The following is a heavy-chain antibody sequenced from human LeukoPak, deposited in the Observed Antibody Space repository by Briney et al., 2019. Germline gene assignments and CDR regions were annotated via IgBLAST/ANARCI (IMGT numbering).Heavy chain of an antibody. J-gene: IGHJ6*02. V-gene: IGHV4-39*07. CDR2: IYYSGST. D-gene: IGHD2-2*01. CDR3: ARADCSSTSCIYYYYYYGMDV. Sequence: KPSETLSLTCTVSGGSISSSSYYLGWIRHPPGTGLERIGSIYYSGSTYYNPSLKSRVTISVDTSKNQFSLKLSSVTAADTAVYYCARADCSSTSCIYYYYYYGMDVWGQGTTVTVSS. CDR1: GGSISSSSYY.